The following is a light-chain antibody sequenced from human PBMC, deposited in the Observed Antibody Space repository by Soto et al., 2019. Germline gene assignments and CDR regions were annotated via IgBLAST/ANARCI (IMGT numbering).Light chain of an antibody. V-gene: IGLV1-40*01. Sequence: QSVLTQPPSVSGAPGQRVTISCTGSSSNIGAGYDVHWYQQLPGTAPKLLIYGNSNRPSGVPDRFSGSKSGTSASLAITGLQAEDEADYYCQSHDSSLSGFYVFGTGTKATVL. CDR2: GNS. CDR1: SSNIGAGYD. CDR3: QSHDSSLSGFYV. J-gene: IGLJ1*01.